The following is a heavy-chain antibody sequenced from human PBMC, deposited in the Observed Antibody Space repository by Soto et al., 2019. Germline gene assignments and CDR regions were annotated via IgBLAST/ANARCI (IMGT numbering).Heavy chain of an antibody. CDR2: ISAYNGNT. J-gene: IGHJ4*02. D-gene: IGHD6-13*01. V-gene: IGHV1-18*01. CDR3: ARDLAAAGPFDC. Sequence: QVQLVQSGAEVKKPGASVKVSCKASGYTFTNYAFSCVRQAPGQGLEWMGWISAYNGNTNYPQKLQCRVTMTTDTSTSTAYMELRSLRSDDPAVYYCARDLAAAGPFDCWGQGTLVTVSS. CDR1: GYTFTNYA.